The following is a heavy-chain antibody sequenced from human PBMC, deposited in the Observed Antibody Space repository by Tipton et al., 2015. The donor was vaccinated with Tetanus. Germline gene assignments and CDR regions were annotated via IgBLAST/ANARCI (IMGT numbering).Heavy chain of an antibody. J-gene: IGHJ4*02. CDR2: ISTYNGDT. CDR3: ARGGRGVAGWCFDY. V-gene: IGHV1-18*01. Sequence: QLVQSGTEVKKPGASVKVSCKASGYTFYTYGISWVRQAPGQGLEWMGWISTYNGDTDYALNLQGRVTMTTDTSTSTAAMELRSLTAADPAVYYCARGGRGVAGWCFDYWGQGTLVTVSS. D-gene: IGHD6-19*01. CDR1: GYTFYTYG.